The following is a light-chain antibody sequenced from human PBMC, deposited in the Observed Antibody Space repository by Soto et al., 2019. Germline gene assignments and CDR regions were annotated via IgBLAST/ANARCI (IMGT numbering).Light chain of an antibody. CDR2: DAS. Sequence: EIVLTQSTATLSLSPGERATLSCRASQSVSRYLAWYQQKPGQAPRLLIYDASNRATGIPARFSGSGSGTDFTLTISSLEPEDFAVYYCQQRSNWPPITFGQGTRLEI. CDR3: QQRSNWPPIT. J-gene: IGKJ5*01. V-gene: IGKV3-11*01. CDR1: QSVSRY.